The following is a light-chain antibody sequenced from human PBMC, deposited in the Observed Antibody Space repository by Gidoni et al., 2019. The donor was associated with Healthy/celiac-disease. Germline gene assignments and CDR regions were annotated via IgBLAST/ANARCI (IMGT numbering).Light chain of an antibody. CDR1: KVITNT. J-gene: IGKJ4*01. V-gene: IGKV1D-13*01. CDR3: QHYNDYSPT. CDR2: DVS. Sequence: AIQLTQSPSSLSASVGDTVTITCRASKVITNTLAWYQQKPGKAPDLLIFDVSTLQSGVPTRFSGSVSGTDFTLTVTGLQPEDFATYYCQHYNDYSPTFGGGTEVEIK.